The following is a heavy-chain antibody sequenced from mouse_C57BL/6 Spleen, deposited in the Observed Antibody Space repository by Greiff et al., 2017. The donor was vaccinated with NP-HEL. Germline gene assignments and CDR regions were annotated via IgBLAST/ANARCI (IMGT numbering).Heavy chain of an antibody. Sequence: QVQLQQSGAELVKPGASVKISCKASGYAFSSYWMNWVKQRPGKGLEWIGQIYPGDGDTNYNGKFKGKATLTADKSSSTAYMQLSSLTSEDSAVYFCARRGYYGSSYGWYFDVWGTGTTVTVSS. J-gene: IGHJ1*03. V-gene: IGHV1-80*01. CDR2: IYPGDGDT. D-gene: IGHD1-1*01. CDR1: GYAFSSYW. CDR3: ARRGYYGSSYGWYFDV.